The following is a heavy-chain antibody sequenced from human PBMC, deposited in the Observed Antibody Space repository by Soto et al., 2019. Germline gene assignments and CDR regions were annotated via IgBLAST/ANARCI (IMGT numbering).Heavy chain of an antibody. D-gene: IGHD2-2*01. CDR2: INTNGGSR. V-gene: IGHV3-21*01. Sequence: GGSLRLSCAASGFSFGSYMMNWVRQTPGKGLEWVSSINTNGGSRYYADSVRGRFTISRDNAKNSLYLEMNSLRADDTAVYYCARSSSSGDVWGQGTTVTVSS. CDR1: GFSFGSYM. CDR3: ARSSSSGDV. J-gene: IGHJ6*02.